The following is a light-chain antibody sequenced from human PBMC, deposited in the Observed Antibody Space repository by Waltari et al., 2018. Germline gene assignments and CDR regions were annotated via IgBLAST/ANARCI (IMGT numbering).Light chain of an antibody. V-gene: IGKV3-20*01. Sequence: EIVLTQSPGTLSLSPGERATLYCRASQSVWRTLAWYQQKPGQAPRLLIYDASSRATGVPDRLSGSGSGTDFSLTISRLEPEDFAVYYCQKYGTLPATFGQGTTVEIK. CDR2: DAS. CDR3: QKYGTLPAT. J-gene: IGKJ1*01. CDR1: QSVWRT.